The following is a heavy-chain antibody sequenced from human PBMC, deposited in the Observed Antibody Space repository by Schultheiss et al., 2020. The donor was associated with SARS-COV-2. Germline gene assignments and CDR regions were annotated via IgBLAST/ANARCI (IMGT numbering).Heavy chain of an antibody. CDR1: GGTFSSYA. CDR3: ARDPSPGDLRYFDY. Sequence: ASVKVSCKASGGTFSSYAISWVRQAPGQGLEWMGWINPNSGGTNYAQKFQGRVTMTRDTSISTAYMELSRLRSDDTAVYYCARDPSPGDLRYFDYWGQGTLVTVSS. V-gene: IGHV1-2*02. J-gene: IGHJ4*02. CDR2: INPNSGGT. D-gene: IGHD4-17*01.